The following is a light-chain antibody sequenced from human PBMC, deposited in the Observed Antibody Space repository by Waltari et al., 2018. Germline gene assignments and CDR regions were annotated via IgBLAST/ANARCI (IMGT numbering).Light chain of an antibody. CDR2: RND. CDR1: NSNIGSNT. J-gene: IGLJ3*02. CDR3: AVWDDSLNGWV. Sequence: QSVLTQPPSASGTPGQRVTISCSGSNSNIGSNTVSWYEQLPGMAPKLLIFRNDHRPSRVPDRFSGSKSGTSASLAISGLQSEDEADYYCAVWDDSLNGWVFGGGTRLTVL. V-gene: IGLV1-44*01.